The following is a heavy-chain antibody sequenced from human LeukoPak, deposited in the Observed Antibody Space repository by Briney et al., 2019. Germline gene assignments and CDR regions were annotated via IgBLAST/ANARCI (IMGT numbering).Heavy chain of an antibody. CDR2: IYYSGST. V-gene: IGHV4-59*01. CDR1: GGSISSYY. J-gene: IGHJ6*02. Sequence: SETLSLTCTVSGGSISSYYWSWIRQPPGKGLEWIGYIYYSGSTNYNPSLKSRVTISVDTSKNQFSLKLSSVTAADTAVYYCARVGYSSSWYEYYYYGMDVWGQGTMVTVSS. CDR3: ARVGYSSSWYEYYYYGMDV. D-gene: IGHD6-13*01.